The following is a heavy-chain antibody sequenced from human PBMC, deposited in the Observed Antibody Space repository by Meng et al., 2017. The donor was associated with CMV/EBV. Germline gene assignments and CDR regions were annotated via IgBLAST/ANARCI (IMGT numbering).Heavy chain of an antibody. V-gene: IGHV3-43*01. Sequence: GESLKISCAASGFTFDDFTMHWVRQVPGKGLEWVSLLSWDSINTYYADSVKGRFTISRDNTKNSLYLQMNSLRTEDTALYYCAKDIGYDSSGSKSYGMDVWGQGTTVTVSS. CDR2: LSWDSINT. J-gene: IGHJ6*02. CDR3: AKDIGYDSSGSKSYGMDV. D-gene: IGHD3-22*01. CDR1: GFTFDDFT.